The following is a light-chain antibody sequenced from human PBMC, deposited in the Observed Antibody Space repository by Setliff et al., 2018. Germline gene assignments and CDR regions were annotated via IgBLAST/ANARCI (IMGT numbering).Light chain of an antibody. V-gene: IGLV2-11*01. J-gene: IGLJ2*01. Sequence: QSVLAQPRSLSGSPGQSVTISCTGTSSDVGYYNYVSWYQQHPGKAPKLMIDDVSKRPSGVPDRFSGSKFGNTASLTISGLQAEDEADYYCCSYAGSYTFVFGGGTKVTVL. CDR1: SSDVGYYNY. CDR3: CSYAGSYTFV. CDR2: DVS.